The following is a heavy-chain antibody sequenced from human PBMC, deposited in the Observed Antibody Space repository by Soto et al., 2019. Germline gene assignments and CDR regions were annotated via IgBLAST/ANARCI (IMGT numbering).Heavy chain of an antibody. V-gene: IGHV4-31*02. CDR3: AREVSWTGAFDH. D-gene: IGHD7-27*01. CDR1: GGSISSLNDY. Sequence: QVQLEQSGPGLVKPSQTLSLTCKISGGSISSLNDYWSWIRQSPGGGLVWSGYIFDSGTAHYNPSSKGRAMISGDTSQSQFSLTIQSVTVADTAVYCCAREVSWTGAFDHWGQGILVTGSS. J-gene: IGHJ5*02. CDR2: IFDSGTA.